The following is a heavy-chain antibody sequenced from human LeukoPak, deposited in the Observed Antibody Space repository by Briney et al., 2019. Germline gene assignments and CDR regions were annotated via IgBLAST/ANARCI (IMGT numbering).Heavy chain of an antibody. CDR3: VAMIREVGY. CDR1: GFTFSRYG. CDR2: IWYDGSNK. V-gene: IGHV3-33*01. J-gene: IGHJ4*02. Sequence: GSLKISCGASGFTFSRYGMHWVRQAPGKGLEWVAIIWYDGSNKYYADSVKGRFTISRDNSKNTLYLQMNSLKTEDTAIYHCVAMIREVGYWGQGILVTVSS. D-gene: IGHD3-10*01.